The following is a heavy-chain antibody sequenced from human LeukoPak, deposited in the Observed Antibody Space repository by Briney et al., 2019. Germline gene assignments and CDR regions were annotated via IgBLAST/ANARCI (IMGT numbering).Heavy chain of an antibody. Sequence: GGSLRLSCAASGSTFSSYEMNWVRQAPGKGLEWVSGINWNSASTGYADSVKGRFTISRDNVMNSLYLQMNSLRPEDTALYYCVKDRRNPYRPEGPFDPWGQGTLVTASS. J-gene: IGHJ5*02. D-gene: IGHD1-14*01. CDR2: INWNSAST. V-gene: IGHV3-9*01. CDR3: VKDRRNPYRPEGPFDP. CDR1: GSTFSSYE.